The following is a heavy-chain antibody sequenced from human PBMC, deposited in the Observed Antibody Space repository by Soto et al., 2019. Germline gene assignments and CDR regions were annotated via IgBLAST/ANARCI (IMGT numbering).Heavy chain of an antibody. J-gene: IGHJ4*02. CDR1: GFTFNNYA. D-gene: IGHD1-26*01. Sequence: DVQLLESGGGLVPPGGSLRLSCAASGFTFNNYAINWVRQSPGKGLEWVSVISGSAGSTYYADSVKGRFTITRDNSKNTLYLQMSSLRVEDTAVYYCARPRTGSYGGQLDSWGQGTLVTVS. CDR2: ISGSAGST. V-gene: IGHV3-23*01. CDR3: ARPRTGSYGGQLDS.